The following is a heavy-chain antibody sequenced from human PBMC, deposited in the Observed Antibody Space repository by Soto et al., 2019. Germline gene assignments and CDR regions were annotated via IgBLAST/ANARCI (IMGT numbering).Heavy chain of an antibody. D-gene: IGHD1-26*01. Sequence: SVKVSCKASGGTLSSYAFSWVRQAPGHVLLCMGVIIPIFGTANYAQKFQGRVTITADESTSTAYMELSSLRSEDTAVYYCARGFVGATPPTGLDYWGQGTLVTVST. CDR3: ARGFVGATPPTGLDY. J-gene: IGHJ4*02. CDR2: IIPIFGTA. CDR1: GGTLSSYA. V-gene: IGHV1-69*13.